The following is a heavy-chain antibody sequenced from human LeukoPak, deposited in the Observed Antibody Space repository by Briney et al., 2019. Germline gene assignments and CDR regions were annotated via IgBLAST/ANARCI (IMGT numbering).Heavy chain of an antibody. V-gene: IGHV3-66*02. CDR2: IYSVGRT. Sequence: GGSLRLSCAASGFTVSSNYMSWVRQAPGKGLGWVSVIYSVGRTYYADSVKGRFTISRDNSKNTLYLQMNSLRAEDTAVYYCARDSWDSSGYSQIWGQGTMVTVSS. J-gene: IGHJ3*02. CDR1: GFTVSSNY. CDR3: ARDSWDSSGYSQI. D-gene: IGHD3-22*01.